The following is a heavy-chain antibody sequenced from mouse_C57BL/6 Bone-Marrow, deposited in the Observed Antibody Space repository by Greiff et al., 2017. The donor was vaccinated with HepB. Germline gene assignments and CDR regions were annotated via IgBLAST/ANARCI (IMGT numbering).Heavy chain of an antibody. CDR3: ANGYYFAWFAY. CDR2: IDPSDSYT. J-gene: IGHJ3*01. CDR1: GYTFTSYW. Sequence: VQLQQPGAELVKPGASVKLSCKASGYTFTSYWMQWVKQRPGQGLEWIGEIDPSDSYTNYNQKFKGKATLTVDTSSSTAYMQLSSLTSEDSAVYYCANGYYFAWFAYWGQGTLVTVSA. D-gene: IGHD2-3*01. V-gene: IGHV1-50*01.